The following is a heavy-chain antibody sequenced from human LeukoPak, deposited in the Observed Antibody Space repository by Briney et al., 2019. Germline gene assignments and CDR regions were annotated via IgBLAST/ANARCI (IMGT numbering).Heavy chain of an antibody. CDR3: ARDTNYQLSWGAGY. Sequence: GGSLRLSCAASGFTFSSYSMNWVRQAPGKGLEWASSISSSSSYIYYADSVKGRFTISRDNAKNSLYLQMNSLRAEDTAVYYCARDTNYQLSWGAGYWGQGTLVTVSS. CDR2: ISSSSSYI. J-gene: IGHJ4*02. CDR1: GFTFSSYS. V-gene: IGHV3-21*01. D-gene: IGHD2-2*01.